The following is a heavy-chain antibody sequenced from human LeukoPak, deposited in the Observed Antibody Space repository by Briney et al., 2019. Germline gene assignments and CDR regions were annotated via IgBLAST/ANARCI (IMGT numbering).Heavy chain of an antibody. CDR3: ARGQDIVVVVAAVYAFDI. V-gene: IGHV3-33*08. D-gene: IGHD2-15*01. J-gene: IGHJ3*02. CDR2: IWYDGSNK. Sequence: GGSLRLSCAASGFTFSSYSMNWVRQAPGKGLEWVAVIWYDGSNKYYADSVKGRFTISRDNSKNTLYLQMNSLRAEDTAVYYCARGQDIVVVVAAVYAFDIWGQGTMVTVSS. CDR1: GFTFSSYS.